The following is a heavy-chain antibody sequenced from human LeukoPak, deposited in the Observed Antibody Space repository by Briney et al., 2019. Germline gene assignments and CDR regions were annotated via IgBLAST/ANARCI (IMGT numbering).Heavy chain of an antibody. D-gene: IGHD3-22*01. CDR2: IYYSGST. CDR3: ARAEYYYDSSGTLRPYYFDY. Sequence: PSETLSLTCTVSGFSISSGDYYWSWIRQPPGKGLEWIGYIYYSGSTYYNPSLKSRVTISVDTSKNQFSLKLSSVTAADTAVYYCARAEYYYDSSGTLRPYYFDYWGQGTLVTVSS. J-gene: IGHJ4*02. V-gene: IGHV4-30-4*01. CDR1: GFSISSGDYY.